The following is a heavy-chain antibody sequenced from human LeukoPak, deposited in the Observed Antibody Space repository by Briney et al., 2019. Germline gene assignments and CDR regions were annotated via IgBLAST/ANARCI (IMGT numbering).Heavy chain of an antibody. D-gene: IGHD5-18*01. CDR2: IYPGDSDT. Sequence: GESLKISCKGSGYSFTSYWIGWVRQMPGKGLAWMGIIYPGDSDTRYSPSFQGQVTISADKSISTAYLHWSSLKASDTAMYYCARHRGYSYGYAVYWGQGTLVTVSS. CDR3: ARHRGYSYGYAVY. V-gene: IGHV5-51*01. CDR1: GYSFTSYW. J-gene: IGHJ4*02.